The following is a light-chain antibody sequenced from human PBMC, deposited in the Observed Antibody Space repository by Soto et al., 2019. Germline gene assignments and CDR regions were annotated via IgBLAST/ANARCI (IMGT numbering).Light chain of an antibody. Sequence: EIVMTQSPVTLSVSPGERATVSCKTSQSVNTNLAWYQQKPGQVPRLLIYGPSTRAIGIPDRFSGSGSGTEFTLTITSLQSEDFAVYYCHQYHEWPMTCGQGTRLEIK. CDR1: QSVNTN. CDR3: HQYHEWPMT. CDR2: GPS. V-gene: IGKV3-15*01. J-gene: IGKJ5*01.